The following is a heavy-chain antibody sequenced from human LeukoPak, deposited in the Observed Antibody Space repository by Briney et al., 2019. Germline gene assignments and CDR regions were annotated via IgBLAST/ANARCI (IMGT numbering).Heavy chain of an antibody. Sequence: GGSLRLSCAASEFIFSGYWMNWVRQAPGKGLEWVANIKQDGSEKQYVDSVRGRFTISRDNAKNSLYLQMNSMRVEDTAVYYCARDGFVGAADYWGQGTLVTVSS. CDR1: EFIFSGYW. D-gene: IGHD6-13*01. CDR2: IKQDGSEK. J-gene: IGHJ4*02. CDR3: ARDGFVGAADY. V-gene: IGHV3-7*01.